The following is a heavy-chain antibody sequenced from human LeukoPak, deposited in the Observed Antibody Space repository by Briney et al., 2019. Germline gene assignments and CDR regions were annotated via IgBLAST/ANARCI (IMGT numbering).Heavy chain of an antibody. CDR2: ISSSSSYI. CDR1: GFTFSRFS. CDR3: ATSRDGTIFHS. V-gene: IGHV3-21*01. D-gene: IGHD1-7*01. J-gene: IGHJ4*02. Sequence: PGGSLRLSCAASGFTFSRFSMNWVRQAPGKGLEWVSSISSSSSYIYYVDSVKGRFTISRDNAKNPLYLQMNSLRAEDTAVYYCATSRDGTIFHSWGQGTLVTVSS.